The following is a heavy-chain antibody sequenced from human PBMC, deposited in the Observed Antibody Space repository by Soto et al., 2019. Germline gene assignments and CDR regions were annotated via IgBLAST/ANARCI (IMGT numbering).Heavy chain of an antibody. CDR3: ARVNYDFWSGYFDFDY. CDR2: IYYSGST. D-gene: IGHD3-3*01. V-gene: IGHV4-59*01. CDR1: GGSISSYY. Sequence: SETLSLTCTVSGGSISSYYWSWIRQPPGKGLEWIGYIYYSGSTNYNPSLKSRVTISVDTSKNQFSLKLSSVTAADTAMYYCARVNYDFWSGYFDFDYWGQGTLVTVSS. J-gene: IGHJ4*02.